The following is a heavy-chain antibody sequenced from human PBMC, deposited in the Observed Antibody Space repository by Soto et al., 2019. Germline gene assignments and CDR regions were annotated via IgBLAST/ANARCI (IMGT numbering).Heavy chain of an antibody. CDR1: GYTFSGYY. J-gene: IGHJ4*02. CDR2: INPKSGGT. Sequence: QVQLVQSGAEVKKPGASVKDSCKASGYTFSGYYMEWVRQAPGQGLEWMGWINPKSGGTNYAQKFQGWVTMTRDTSISTAYMELSSLTSDDTAVYYCARAGPSTVSEGQPFDYWGQGTLVTVSS. CDR3: ARAGPSTVSEGQPFDY. D-gene: IGHD4-4*01. V-gene: IGHV1-2*04.